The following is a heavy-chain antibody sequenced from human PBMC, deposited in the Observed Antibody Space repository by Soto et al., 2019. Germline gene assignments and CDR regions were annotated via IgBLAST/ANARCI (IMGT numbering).Heavy chain of an antibody. J-gene: IGHJ4*02. CDR3: ARGFFGSANY. D-gene: IGHD3-10*01. CDR2: INGGDGKI. Sequence: ASVKVSCKASGYNFIIHAIHWVRQAPGQRPEWIGWINGGDGKIEHSQSFQGRVTLTRDTSATTVYMELSSLTSEDTAVYYCARGFFGSANYWGQGTLVTVSS. V-gene: IGHV1-3*01. CDR1: GYNFIIHA.